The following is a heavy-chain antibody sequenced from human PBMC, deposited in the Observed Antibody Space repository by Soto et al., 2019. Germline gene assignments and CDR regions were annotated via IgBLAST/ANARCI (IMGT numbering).Heavy chain of an antibody. Sequence: ASVKVSCKASGYTFTSYAMHWVRQAPGQRLEWMGWINAGNGNTKYSQKFRGRVTITRDTSASTAYMELSSLRSEDTAVYYCASAPAPGSHDYVWGSYRRNWFDPWGQGTLVTVSS. D-gene: IGHD3-16*02. V-gene: IGHV1-3*01. CDR1: GYTFTSYA. CDR2: INAGNGNT. J-gene: IGHJ5*02. CDR3: ASAPAPGSHDYVWGSYRRNWFDP.